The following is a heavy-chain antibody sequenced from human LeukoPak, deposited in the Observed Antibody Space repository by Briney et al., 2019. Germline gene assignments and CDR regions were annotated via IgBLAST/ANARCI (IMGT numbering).Heavy chain of an antibody. CDR1: GYSISSSNW. J-gene: IGHJ4*02. V-gene: IGHV4-28*01. D-gene: IGHD3-10*01. CDR3: ARTMVRGAGSFDY. Sequence: SETLSLTCAVSGYSISSSNWWGWIRQPPGKGLEWIGYIYYSGSTYYNPSLKSRVTMSVDTSKNQFSLKLSSVTAVDTAVYYCARTMVRGAGSFDYWGQGTLVTVSS. CDR2: IYYSGST.